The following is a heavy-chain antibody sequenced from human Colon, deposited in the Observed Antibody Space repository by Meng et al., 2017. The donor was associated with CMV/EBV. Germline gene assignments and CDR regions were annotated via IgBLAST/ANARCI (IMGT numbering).Heavy chain of an antibody. V-gene: IGHV3-30*02. Sequence: GESLKISCAASGFTFNTYGMHWVRQAAGKGLEWVAFIRYDGTNKYYADSVKGRFSISRDHSKSTLYLQMNSLRREDTAVYYCVKDVPTFFFDFWGQGTLVTVSS. J-gene: IGHJ4*02. CDR2: IRYDGTNK. D-gene: IGHD2-2*01. CDR3: VKDVPTFFFDF. CDR1: GFTFNTYG.